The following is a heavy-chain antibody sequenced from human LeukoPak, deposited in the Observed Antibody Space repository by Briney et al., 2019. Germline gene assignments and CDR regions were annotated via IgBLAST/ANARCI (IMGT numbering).Heavy chain of an antibody. CDR1: GFTFSIYA. J-gene: IGHJ4*02. V-gene: IGHV3-30-3*01. CDR2: ISSDGINK. Sequence: GGSLRLSCAASGFTFSIYAIQWVRQAPGKGLEWVAVISSDGINKYYADSVMGRFTISRDNSMNTLYLQMNSLRTEDTGVYYCASAAATLTNLRLVDYWGQGTLVTVSS. D-gene: IGHD4-17*01. CDR3: ASAAATLTNLRLVDY.